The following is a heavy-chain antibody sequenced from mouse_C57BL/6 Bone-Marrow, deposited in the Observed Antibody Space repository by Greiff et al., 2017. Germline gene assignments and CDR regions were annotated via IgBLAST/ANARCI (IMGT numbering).Heavy chain of an antibody. CDR1: GYTFTSYW. D-gene: IGHD4-1*01. Sequence: QVQLQQPGAELVMPGASVKLSCKASGYTFTSYWMHWVKQRPGQGLEWIGEIDPSDSYTNYNQKFKGKSTLTVDKSSSTAYMQLSSLTSEDSAVYYCAREGHWEVGFDYWGQGTTLTVSS. V-gene: IGHV1-69*01. CDR2: IDPSDSYT. CDR3: AREGHWEVGFDY. J-gene: IGHJ2*01.